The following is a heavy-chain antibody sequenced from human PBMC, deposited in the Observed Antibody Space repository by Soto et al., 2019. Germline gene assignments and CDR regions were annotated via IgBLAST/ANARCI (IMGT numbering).Heavy chain of an antibody. CDR2: INHSGST. D-gene: IGHD2-21*01. CDR1: GGSFSGYY. J-gene: IGHJ6*02. Sequence: ASETLSLTCAVYGGSFSGYYWSWVRQPPGKGLEWIGEINHSGSTNYNPSLKRRVTISVDTSKNQFSLKLSSVTAADTAVYYCARGFFVGYYYYYGMDVWGQGTTVTVSS. V-gene: IGHV4-34*01. CDR3: ARGFFVGYYYYYGMDV.